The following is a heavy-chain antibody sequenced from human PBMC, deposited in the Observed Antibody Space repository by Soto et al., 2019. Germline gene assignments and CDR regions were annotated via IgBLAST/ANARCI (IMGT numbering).Heavy chain of an antibody. J-gene: IGHJ4*02. CDR2: INSDGSST. D-gene: IGHD3-22*01. V-gene: IGHV3-74*01. Sequence: EGSLRISGAACGFTFSSYWVHWVRQAPGKGLVWVSRINSDGSSTSYADSVKGRFTISRDNAKNALYLQMNSLRAEDTAVYYCTRGNYYDSSVIGKVDYWGQGT. CDR3: TRGNYYDSSVIGKVDY. CDR1: GFTFSSYW.